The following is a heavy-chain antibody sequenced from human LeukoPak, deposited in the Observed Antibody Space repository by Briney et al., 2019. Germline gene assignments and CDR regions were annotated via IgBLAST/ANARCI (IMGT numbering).Heavy chain of an antibody. J-gene: IGHJ4*02. D-gene: IGHD4-17*01. CDR2: IWYDGSNK. V-gene: IGHV3-33*01. CDR1: GFTFGSYG. Sequence: GRSLRLSCAASGFTFGSYGMHWVRQAPGKGLEWVAVIWYDGSNKYYADSVKGRFTISRDNSKNTLYLQMNSLRAEDTAVYYCARAYYGDYFLDYWGQGTLVTVSS. CDR3: ARAYYGDYFLDY.